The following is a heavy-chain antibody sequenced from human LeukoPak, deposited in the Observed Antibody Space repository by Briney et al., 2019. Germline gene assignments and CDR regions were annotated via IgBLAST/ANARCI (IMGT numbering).Heavy chain of an antibody. V-gene: IGHV1-18*01. CDR1: GYTFTSYG. Sequence: GASVKVPCKASGYTFTSYGISWVRQAPGQGLEWMGWISAYNGNTNYAQKLQGRVTMTTDTSTSTAYMELRSLRSDDTAVYYCARHPSVHSYYYYYYMDVWGKGTTVTVSS. CDR2: ISAYNGNT. J-gene: IGHJ6*03. CDR3: ARHPSVHSYYYYYYMDV.